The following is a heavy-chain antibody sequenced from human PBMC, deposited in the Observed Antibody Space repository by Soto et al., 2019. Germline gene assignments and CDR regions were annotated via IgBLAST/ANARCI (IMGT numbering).Heavy chain of an antibody. CDR3: AKDLSGSYPRGRMDV. V-gene: IGHV3-23*01. D-gene: IGHD1-26*01. CDR2: ISGSGGST. J-gene: IGHJ6*02. CDR1: GFHFSSYA. Sequence: PGGSLRLSCAASGFHFSSYAMSWVRQAPGKGLEWVSAISGSGGSTYYADSVKGRFTTSRDNSKNTLYLQMNSLRAEDTAVYYCAKDLSGSYPRGRMDVWGQGTTVTVSS.